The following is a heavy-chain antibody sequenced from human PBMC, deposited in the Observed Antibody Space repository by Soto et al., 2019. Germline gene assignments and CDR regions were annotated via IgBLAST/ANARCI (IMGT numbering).Heavy chain of an antibody. CDR3: AKALGATSYYYYGMDV. CDR1: GFTFSSYA. CDR2: ISGSGGST. Sequence: GGSLRLSCAASGFTFSSYAMSWVRQAPGKGLEWVSAISGSGGSTYYADSVKGRFTISRDNSKNTLYLQMNSLRAEDTAVYYCAKALGATSYYYYGMDVWGQGTTVTVS. J-gene: IGHJ6*02. V-gene: IGHV3-23*01. D-gene: IGHD1-26*01.